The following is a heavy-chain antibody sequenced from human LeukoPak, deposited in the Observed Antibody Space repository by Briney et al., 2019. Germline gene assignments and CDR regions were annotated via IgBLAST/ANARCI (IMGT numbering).Heavy chain of an antibody. V-gene: IGHV4-34*01. CDR1: GGSFSGYY. Sequence: PSKTLSLTCAVYGGSFSGYYWSWIRQPPGKGLEWIGEINHSGSTNYNPSLKSRVTISVDTSKNQFSLKLSSVTAADTAVYYCARGQRRGYSYGYRISFDYWGQGTLVTVSS. D-gene: IGHD5-18*01. J-gene: IGHJ4*02. CDR2: INHSGST. CDR3: ARGQRRGYSYGYRISFDY.